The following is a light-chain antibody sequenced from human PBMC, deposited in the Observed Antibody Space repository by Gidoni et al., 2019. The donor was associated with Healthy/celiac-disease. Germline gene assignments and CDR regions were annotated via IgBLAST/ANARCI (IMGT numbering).Light chain of an antibody. Sequence: DIVMTQSPDSLAVSLGERATINCKSSQSVLYSANNKNYLAWYQQKPGQPPKLLIDWASTRESGVPDRFSGSGSGTDFTLTISSLQAEDVAVYYCQQYYSTLMYTFGQXTKLEIK. CDR3: QQYYSTLMYT. CDR2: WAS. V-gene: IGKV4-1*01. CDR1: QSVLYSANNKNY. J-gene: IGKJ2*01.